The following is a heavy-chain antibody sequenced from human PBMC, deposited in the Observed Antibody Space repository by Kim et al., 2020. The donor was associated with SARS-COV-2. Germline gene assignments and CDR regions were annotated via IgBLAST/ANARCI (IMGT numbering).Heavy chain of an antibody. V-gene: IGHV1-58*02. Sequence: SVKVSCKASGFTFTSSAMQWVRQARGQRLEWIGWIVVGSGNTNYAQKFQERVTITRDMSTSTAYMELSSLRSEDTAVYYCAADIRNFWSGYYSHYYMDVWGKGTTVTVSS. CDR1: GFTFTSSA. CDR2: IVVGSGNT. CDR3: AADIRNFWSGYYSHYYMDV. J-gene: IGHJ6*03. D-gene: IGHD3-3*01.